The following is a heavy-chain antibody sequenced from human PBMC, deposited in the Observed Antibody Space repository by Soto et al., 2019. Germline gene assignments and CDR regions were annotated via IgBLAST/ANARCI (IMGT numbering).Heavy chain of an antibody. CDR1: GFTFTNYA. CDR2: ISGSGVRT. Sequence: GGSLRLSCTASGFTFTNYAMSWARQAPGKGLEWVSTISGSGVRTYYADSVKGRFTISRDNSKNTLDLQMNSLRAEDTAIYYCAKDHAREQFVRGENWFDSWGQGTLVTV. CDR3: AKDHAREQFVRGENWFDS. V-gene: IGHV3-23*01. D-gene: IGHD6-6*01. J-gene: IGHJ5*01.